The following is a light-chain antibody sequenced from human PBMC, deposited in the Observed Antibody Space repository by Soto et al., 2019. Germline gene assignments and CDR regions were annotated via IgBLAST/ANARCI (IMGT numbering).Light chain of an antibody. J-gene: IGKJ5*01. V-gene: IGKV3-20*01. Sequence: LTQSPVTMASSPAAVSTLSCSTNQSVSSSYLAWYQQKPREAPRLLLYGASSKATGIPERFSGRGCGTEFSLSISRLEHEDFTVYYCQQYGSSPPITFGQGTRLEI. CDR3: QQYGSSPPIT. CDR1: QSVSSSY. CDR2: GAS.